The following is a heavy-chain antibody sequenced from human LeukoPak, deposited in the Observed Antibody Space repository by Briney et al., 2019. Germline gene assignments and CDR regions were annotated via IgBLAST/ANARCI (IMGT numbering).Heavy chain of an antibody. CDR3: AKGVPGWPYYFDY. CDR1: GFTFSSYA. CDR2: IGGSDGST. V-gene: IGHV3-23*01. J-gene: IGHJ4*02. D-gene: IGHD6-19*01. Sequence: SGGSLRLSCAASGFTFSSYAMSWVRQAPGKGLEWVSAIGGSDGSTYYTDSVKGRFTISRDNSKNTLFLQINSLRAEDTAVYYCAKGVPGWPYYFDYWGQGTLVTVSS.